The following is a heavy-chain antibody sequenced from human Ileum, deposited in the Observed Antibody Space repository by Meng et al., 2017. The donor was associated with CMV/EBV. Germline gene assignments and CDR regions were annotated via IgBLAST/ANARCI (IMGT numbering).Heavy chain of an antibody. J-gene: IGHJ6*02. CDR2: IRFDGSYK. D-gene: IGHD1-26*01. CDR3: AKGGSGSYPTYGMDV. V-gene: IGHV3-30*02. CDR1: GFTFSNYG. Sequence: LTGAASGFTFSNYGMHWVRQAPGKGLEWVAFIRFDGSYKYYADSVKGRFTISRDNSKNTLYLQMNSLRAEDTAVYYCAKGGSGSYPTYGMDVWGQGTTVTVSS.